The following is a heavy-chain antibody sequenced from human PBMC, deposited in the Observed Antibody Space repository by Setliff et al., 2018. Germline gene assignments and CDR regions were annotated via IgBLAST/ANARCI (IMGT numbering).Heavy chain of an antibody. Sequence: SETLSLTCTASGGSISSGGYYWSWIRQHPGKGLEWIGYIYYSGSTYYNPSLKSRVTISVDTSKNQFSLKLSSVTAADTAVYYCARGAPPRVWYNYYYMDVWGKGTTVTVSS. V-gene: IGHV4-31*03. J-gene: IGHJ6*03. CDR2: IYYSGST. D-gene: IGHD3-10*01. CDR3: ARGAPPRVWYNYYYMDV. CDR1: GGSISSGGYY.